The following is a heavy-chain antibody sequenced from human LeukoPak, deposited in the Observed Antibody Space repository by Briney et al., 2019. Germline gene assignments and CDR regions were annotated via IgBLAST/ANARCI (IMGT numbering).Heavy chain of an antibody. CDR1: GYTFTGYY. CDR3: ARVKDSRDVNWFDP. CDR2: INPNSGGT. J-gene: IGHJ5*02. V-gene: IGHV1-2*02. D-gene: IGHD3-22*01. Sequence: ASVRVSCKASGYTFTGYYMHWVRQAPGQGLEWRGWINPNSGGTNYAQKFQGRVTMTRDTSISTAYMELSRLRSDDTAVYYCARVKDSRDVNWFDPWGQGTLVTVSS.